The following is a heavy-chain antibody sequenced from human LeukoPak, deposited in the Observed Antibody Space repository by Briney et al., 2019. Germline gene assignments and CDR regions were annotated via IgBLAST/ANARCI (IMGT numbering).Heavy chain of an antibody. CDR2: INHSGST. CDR3: AREKPNTATYYDFWSGYFSDNRMDV. J-gene: IGHJ6*02. Sequence: KPSETLSLTCAVYGGSFSGYYWSWIRQPPGKGLEWIGEINHSGSTNYNPSLKSRVTISVDTSKNQFSLKLSSVTAADTAVYYCAREKPNTATYYDFWSGYFSDNRMDVWGQGTTVTVSS. V-gene: IGHV4-34*01. D-gene: IGHD3-3*01. CDR1: GGSFSGYY.